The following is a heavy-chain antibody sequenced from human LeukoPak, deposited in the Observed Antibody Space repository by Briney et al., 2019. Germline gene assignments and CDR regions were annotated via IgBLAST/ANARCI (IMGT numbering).Heavy chain of an antibody. J-gene: IGHJ5*02. CDR2: ISGDKSHI. CDR3: ATATFYVTSGYFPS. Sequence: GSLRLSCVGSGFTFSTPWIHWVRQAPGQGLVWVSGISGDKSHIAYADPVKGRFTISRDNAKNTLHLQMNSLRDEDTAVYYCATATFYVTSGYFPSWGQGTLVTVSS. CDR1: GFTFSTPW. V-gene: IGHV3-74*01. D-gene: IGHD3-22*01.